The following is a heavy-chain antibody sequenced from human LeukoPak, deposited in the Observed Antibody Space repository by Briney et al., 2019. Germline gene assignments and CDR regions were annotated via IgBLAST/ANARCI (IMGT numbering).Heavy chain of an antibody. D-gene: IGHD3-3*01. Sequence: GESLKIFCEGSGYSFTSYWIGWVRQMPGKGLEWMGVIFLGDSKTRYSPAFQGQVTISADTSSRTTYLQWSSLKASDTAVYYCARGTAGIFGVATPFDYWGQGTLVTVSS. CDR3: ARGTAGIFGVATPFDY. V-gene: IGHV5-51*01. CDR2: IFLGDSKT. CDR1: GYSFTSYW. J-gene: IGHJ4*02.